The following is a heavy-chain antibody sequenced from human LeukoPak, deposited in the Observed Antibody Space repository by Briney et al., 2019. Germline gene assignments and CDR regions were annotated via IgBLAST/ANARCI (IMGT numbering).Heavy chain of an antibody. D-gene: IGHD6-13*01. CDR1: GYTFTCYD. CDR3: ATDSIAAAAH. CDR2: MNPNSGNT. V-gene: IGHV1-8*01. J-gene: IGHJ4*02. Sequence: GASVKVSCKASGYTFTCYDINWVRQATGQGLEWMGWMNPNSGNTGYAQKFQGRDTMTRNTSISTAYMELSRLTSDDTAVYYCATDSIAAAAHWGQGTLVTVSS.